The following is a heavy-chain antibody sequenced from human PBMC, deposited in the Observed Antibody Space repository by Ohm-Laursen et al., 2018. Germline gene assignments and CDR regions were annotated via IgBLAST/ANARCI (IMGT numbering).Heavy chain of an antibody. Sequence: GSLRLSCAASGFSFSSYWMSWVRQAPGKGLEWVANIKQDGSEKLYFDSVMGRFTVSKNNPKNSLFMEMNHLRVEDTGVYYCARDLRREYCSGGSCYNGLDVWGQGTTVTVSS. CDR3: ARDLRREYCSGGSCYNGLDV. J-gene: IGHJ6*02. V-gene: IGHV3-7*01. CDR1: GFSFSSYW. D-gene: IGHD2-15*01. CDR2: IKQDGSEK.